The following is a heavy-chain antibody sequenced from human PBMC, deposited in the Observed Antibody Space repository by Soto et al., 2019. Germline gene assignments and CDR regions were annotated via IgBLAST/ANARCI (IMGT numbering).Heavy chain of an antibody. V-gene: IGHV3-23*01. CDR2: ISGGGGYT. CDR3: AKDTGGSAIRYYFDY. CDR1: GFSFSTYA. Sequence: PGGSLRLSCAASGFSFSTYAMSWVRQAPGKGLEWVSGISGGGGYTYYADSVQGRFTISRDNSKNTLYLQMNSLRAEDTAVYYCAKDTGGSAIRYYFDYWGQGALVTVSS. D-gene: IGHD2-2*02. J-gene: IGHJ4*02.